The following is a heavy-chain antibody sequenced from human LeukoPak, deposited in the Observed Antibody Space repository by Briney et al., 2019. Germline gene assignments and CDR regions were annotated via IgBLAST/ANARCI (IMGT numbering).Heavy chain of an antibody. V-gene: IGHV4-61*02. CDR1: GGSISSGSYY. J-gene: IGHJ5*02. CDR3: ARGPHIYCSGGSCYSLSWFDP. D-gene: IGHD2-15*01. CDR2: IYTSGST. Sequence: SETLSLTCTVSGGSISSGSYYWSWIRQPAGKGLEWVGRIYTSGSTNYNPSFKSRVTISVDTSKNQFSLKLSSVTAADTAVYYCARGPHIYCSGGSCYSLSWFDPWGQGTLVTVSS.